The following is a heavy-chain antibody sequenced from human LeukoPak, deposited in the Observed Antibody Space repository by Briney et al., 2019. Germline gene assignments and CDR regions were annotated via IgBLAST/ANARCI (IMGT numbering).Heavy chain of an antibody. CDR2: ITWDSTNT. J-gene: IGHJ4*02. CDR3: ARSNWGPYYFDY. D-gene: IGHD7-27*01. CDR1: GFKFADAP. Sequence: GGSLRLSCTASGFKFADAPMHWVRQSPGKGLEWIALITWDSTNTYYADSVKGRFTISRDNSKNTLYLQMNSLRAEDTAVYYCARSNWGPYYFDYWGQGTLVTVSS. V-gene: IGHV3-43*01.